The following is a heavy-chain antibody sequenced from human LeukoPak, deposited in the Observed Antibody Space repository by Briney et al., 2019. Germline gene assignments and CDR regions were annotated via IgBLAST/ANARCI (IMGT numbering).Heavy chain of an antibody. CDR2: ISSSSNYI. CDR1: GFIFSDYY. J-gene: IGHJ3*01. D-gene: IGHD1-26*01. Sequence: GGSLRLSCAASGFIFSDYYMSWIRQAPGKGLEWVSSISSSSNYIYYADSVKGRFTISRDNAKNSLYLQMNSLRAEDTAMYYCASSGSHPSFWGQGTMVTVSS. V-gene: IGHV3-11*06. CDR3: ASSGSHPSF.